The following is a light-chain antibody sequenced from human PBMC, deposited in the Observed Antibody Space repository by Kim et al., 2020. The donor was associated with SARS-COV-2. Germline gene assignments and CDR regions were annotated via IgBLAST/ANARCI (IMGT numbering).Light chain of an antibody. CDR1: SLRSYY. CDR2: GKN. J-gene: IGLJ2*01. V-gene: IGLV3-19*01. Sequence: SSELTQDPAVSVALGQTVRITCQGDSLRSYYASWYQQKPGQAPVLVIYGKNNRPSGIPDRFSGSRSGNTASLTITGAQAEDEADYYCNSRDSSGNPVVLG. CDR3: NSRDSSGNPVV.